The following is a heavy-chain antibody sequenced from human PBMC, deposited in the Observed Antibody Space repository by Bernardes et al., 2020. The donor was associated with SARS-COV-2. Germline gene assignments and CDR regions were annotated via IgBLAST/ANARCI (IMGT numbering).Heavy chain of an antibody. V-gene: IGHV1-24*01. D-gene: IGHD3-9*01. J-gene: IGHJ6*02. Sequence: ASVKVSCKVSGYTLTDLSLHWVRQAPGKGLEWMGGFDPEDGETIYAQKFQGRVTMTEDTSTDTAYMELSSLRSEDTAVYYCATDQRYYDILTGRTYYYGMDVWGQGTTVTGSS. CDR3: ATDQRYYDILTGRTYYYGMDV. CDR1: GYTLTDLS. CDR2: FDPEDGET.